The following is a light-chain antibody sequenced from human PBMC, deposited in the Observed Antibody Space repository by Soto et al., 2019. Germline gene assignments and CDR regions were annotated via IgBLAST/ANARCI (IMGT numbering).Light chain of an antibody. CDR1: SSDVGGYNY. CDR2: DVN. V-gene: IGLV2-14*03. Sequence: QSALTQPASVSGSPGQSVTISCTGTSSDVGGYNYVSWYQQHPGKAPKLIIYDVNHRPSGVSNRFSGSKSGNTASLTISGLQAEDETDYYCSSYTGSNTVVFGGGTKLTVL. J-gene: IGLJ2*01. CDR3: SSYTGSNTVV.